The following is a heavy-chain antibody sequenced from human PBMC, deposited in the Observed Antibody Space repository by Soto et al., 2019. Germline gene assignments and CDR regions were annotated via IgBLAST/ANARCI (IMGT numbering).Heavy chain of an antibody. CDR3: ARWVQDPKPSYYYAVDV. D-gene: IGHD2-15*01. V-gene: IGHV1-69*01. CDR1: GGTFSTYS. Sequence: QVQLVQSGAEVKKPGSSVKGSCKASGGTFSTYSISWVRQAPGQGLEWMGGSIPLFGTANNAQKFQGRVTITADESTSTANMELSSLRSDDTAVYYCARWVQDPKPSYYYAVDVWGQGTTVTVSS. CDR2: SIPLFGTA. J-gene: IGHJ6*02.